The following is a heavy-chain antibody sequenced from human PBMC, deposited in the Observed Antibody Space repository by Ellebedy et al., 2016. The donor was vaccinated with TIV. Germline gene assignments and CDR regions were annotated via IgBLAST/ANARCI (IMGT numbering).Heavy chain of an antibody. D-gene: IGHD2-2*01. CDR3: VKSQYANSSAGDY. Sequence: GESLKISCAASGFTFSSYGMHWVRQAPGKGLEWVAVIWYDGSNNYCADSVKGRFTISRDNSKNTLYLQMGGLRADDTAVYYCVKSQYANSSAGDYWGQGTLVTVSS. V-gene: IGHV3-30*02. CDR2: IWYDGSNN. J-gene: IGHJ4*02. CDR1: GFTFSSYG.